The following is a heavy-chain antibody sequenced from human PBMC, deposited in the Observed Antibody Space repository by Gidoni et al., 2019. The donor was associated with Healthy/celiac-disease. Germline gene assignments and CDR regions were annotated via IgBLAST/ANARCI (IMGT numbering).Heavy chain of an antibody. CDR2: SNHSGST. J-gene: IGHJ6*02. CDR1: GGSFSGYY. Sequence: QVQLQQWGAGLLKPSETLSLTCAVYGGSFSGYYWRWIRQPPGKGLAWIGESNHSGSTNYNPSLKSRVTISVGTSKNQFSLKLSAVTAADTAVYYCARGRPVWGYRAQNYYYNGMDVWGQGTTVTVSS. CDR3: ARGRPVWGYRAQNYYYNGMDV. V-gene: IGHV4-34*01. D-gene: IGHD3-16*02.